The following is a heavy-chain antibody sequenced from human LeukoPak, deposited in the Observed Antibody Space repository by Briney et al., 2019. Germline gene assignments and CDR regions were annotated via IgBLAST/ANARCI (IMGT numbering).Heavy chain of an antibody. CDR3: ARDPGALRSGYGIDY. J-gene: IGHJ4*02. V-gene: IGHV4-30-2*01. D-gene: IGHD5-12*01. CDR1: GGSISSGGYS. Sequence: SQTLSLTCAVSGGSISSGGYSWSWIRQPPGKGLEWIGYIYHSGSTYYNPSLKSRVTISVDRSKNQFSLKLSSVTAADTAVYYCARDPGALRSGYGIDYWGQGTLVTVSS. CDR2: IYHSGST.